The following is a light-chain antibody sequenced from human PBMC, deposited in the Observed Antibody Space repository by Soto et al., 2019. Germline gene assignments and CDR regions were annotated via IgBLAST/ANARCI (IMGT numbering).Light chain of an antibody. CDR3: QHFGGTTFT. V-gene: IGKV1-27*01. CDR2: AAS. Sequence: DIQMTQSPSSLAASVGDRVTITCRASQGISNYLAWYQQKTGKXXKXXIYAASTLQSGVPSRFSGSGSGTHLTLTISRLEPGDFEVYYGQHFGGTTFTFGQGTRLENK. J-gene: IGKJ5*01. CDR1: QGISNY.